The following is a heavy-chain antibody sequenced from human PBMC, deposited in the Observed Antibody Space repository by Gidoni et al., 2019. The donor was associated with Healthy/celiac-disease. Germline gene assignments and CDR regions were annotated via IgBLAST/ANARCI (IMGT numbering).Heavy chain of an antibody. CDR1: GYTFTGYY. Sequence: QVQLVQSGAAVKKPGASVKVSCKASGYTFTGYYMHWVRQAPGQGLEWVGWINPNSGGTNYAQKFQGWVTMTRDTSISTAYMELSRLRSDDTAVYYCARDRTDYGDLEGAFDIWGQGTMVTVSS. D-gene: IGHD4-17*01. J-gene: IGHJ3*02. V-gene: IGHV1-2*04. CDR3: ARDRTDYGDLEGAFDI. CDR2: INPNSGGT.